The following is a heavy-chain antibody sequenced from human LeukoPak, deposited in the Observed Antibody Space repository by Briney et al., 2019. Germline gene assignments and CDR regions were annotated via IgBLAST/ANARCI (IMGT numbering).Heavy chain of an antibody. D-gene: IGHD6-13*01. Sequence: PGGSLRLSCAASGFTFSSYGMHWVRQAPGKGLEWVAVISYDGSNKYYADSVKGRFTISRDNSKNTLYLQMNSLRAEDTAVYYCARFKQQLYYFDYWGQGTLVTVSS. CDR2: ISYDGSNK. V-gene: IGHV3-30*03. CDR1: GFTFSSYG. J-gene: IGHJ4*02. CDR3: ARFKQQLYYFDY.